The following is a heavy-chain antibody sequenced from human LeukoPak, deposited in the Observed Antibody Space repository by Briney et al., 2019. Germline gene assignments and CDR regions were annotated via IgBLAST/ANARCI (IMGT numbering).Heavy chain of an antibody. J-gene: IGHJ4*02. D-gene: IGHD3-16*01. Sequence: WGSLRLSCAASGFTFSSYGMHWVRQAPGKGLEWVAFIRYDGSNKYYADSVKGRFTISRDNSKNTLYLQMNSLRAEDTAVYYCAKILATNYDYVWGTEDYWGQGTLVTVSS. V-gene: IGHV3-30*02. CDR3: AKILATNYDYVWGTEDY. CDR1: GFTFSSYG. CDR2: IRYDGSNK.